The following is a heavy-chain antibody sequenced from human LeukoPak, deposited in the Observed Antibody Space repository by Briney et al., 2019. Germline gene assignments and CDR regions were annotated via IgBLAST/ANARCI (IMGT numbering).Heavy chain of an antibody. CDR3: ARVRVAHCGGDCYL. D-gene: IGHD2-21*02. CDR2: INHSGST. V-gene: IGHV4-34*01. Sequence: PSETLSLTCAVYGGSFSGYYWSWIRQPPGKGLEWIGEINHSGSTNYNPSLKSRVTISVDTSKNQFSLKLSSVTAADTAVYYCARVRVAHCGGDCYLWGQGTLVTVSS. J-gene: IGHJ4*02. CDR1: GGSFSGYY.